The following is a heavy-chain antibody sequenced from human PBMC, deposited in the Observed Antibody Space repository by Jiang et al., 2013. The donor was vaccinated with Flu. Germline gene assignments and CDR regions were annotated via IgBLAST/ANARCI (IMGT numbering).Heavy chain of an antibody. CDR2: IYFSGST. D-gene: IGHD5-12*01. Sequence: DTLSLTCTVSGGSISSSSYYWGWIRQPPGEGLEWIGSIYFSGSTYSNPSLRSRVTMSIDLSKNQFSLKLYSVTAADTAVYYCARGGVATMYYVYWGQGTLVTVSS. CDR3: ARGGVATMYYVY. V-gene: IGHV4-39*07. J-gene: IGHJ4*02. CDR1: GGSISSSSYY.